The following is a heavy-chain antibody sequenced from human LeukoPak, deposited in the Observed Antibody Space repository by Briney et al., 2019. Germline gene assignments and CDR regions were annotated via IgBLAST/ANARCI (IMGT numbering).Heavy chain of an antibody. Sequence: ASVKVSCKASGYTFTGYYMHWVRQAPGQGLEWMGWINPNSGGTNYAQKFQGRVTMTRDTSISTAYMELSRLRSDDTAVYYCAGEDDYGDYSTFDYWGQGTLVTVSS. CDR2: INPNSGGT. J-gene: IGHJ4*02. D-gene: IGHD4-17*01. CDR3: AGEDDYGDYSTFDY. V-gene: IGHV1-2*02. CDR1: GYTFTGYY.